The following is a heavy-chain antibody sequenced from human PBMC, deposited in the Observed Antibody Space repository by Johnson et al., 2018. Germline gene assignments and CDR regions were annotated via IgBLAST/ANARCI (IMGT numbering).Heavy chain of an antibody. J-gene: IGHJ4*02. CDR1: GASMRGDY. D-gene: IGHD3-16*01. CDR2: IYFSGNT. V-gene: IGHV4-59*01. Sequence: QVQLQEWGPGLVKPSEPLSLICRVSGASMRGDYWNWIRQPPGRGLEWIGYIYFSGNTNYNPSLKSRVTISLDTSKKQFPLKLRSVIAADTAVYYCARDPRRGLGMNSWGQGTLVTVSS. CDR3: ARDPRRGLGMNS.